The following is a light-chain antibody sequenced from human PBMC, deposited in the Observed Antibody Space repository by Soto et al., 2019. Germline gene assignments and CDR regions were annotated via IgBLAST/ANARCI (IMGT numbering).Light chain of an antibody. V-gene: IGLV6-57*04. CDR3: QSYDSSTHVV. CDR1: SGSIASNY. J-gene: IGLJ2*01. Sequence: NFMLTQPHSVSESPGKRVTISCTRSSGSIASNYVQWYQQRPGSAPTTVIYEDNQRPSGVPDRFSGSIDSSSNSASLTSSGLKTEDEADYYCQSYDSSTHVVFGGGTKLTVL. CDR2: EDN.